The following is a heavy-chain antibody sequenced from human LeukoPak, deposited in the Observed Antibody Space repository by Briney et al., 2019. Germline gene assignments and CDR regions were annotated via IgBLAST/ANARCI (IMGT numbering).Heavy chain of an antibody. Sequence: LSLTCAVSGGSISSGGYSWSWIRQPPGKGLEWVSYVSSSSTIYYADSVKGRFTISRDNAKNSLYLQMNSLRAEDTAVYYCASETGHTYDYWGQGTLVTVSS. CDR3: ASETGHTYDY. CDR2: VSSSSTI. J-gene: IGHJ4*02. V-gene: IGHV3-69-1*02. CDR1: GGSISSGGYS. D-gene: IGHD1-14*01.